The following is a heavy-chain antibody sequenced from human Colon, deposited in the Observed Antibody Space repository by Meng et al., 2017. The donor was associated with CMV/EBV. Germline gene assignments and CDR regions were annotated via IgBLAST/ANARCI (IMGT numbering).Heavy chain of an antibody. D-gene: IGHD3-22*01. J-gene: IGHJ3*01. CDR3: TKCYSGLAIYAFDV. V-gene: IGHV3-72*01. CDR2: IGNRADSYTT. Sequence: GGSLRLSCTPSGFILSDHYIDWVRQAPGKGLEWVGRIGNRADSYTTEYAASVKGRFTISRDDSENSLYLQMNSLKTEDTAIYYCTKCYSGLAIYAFDVWGQGT. CDR1: GFILSDHY.